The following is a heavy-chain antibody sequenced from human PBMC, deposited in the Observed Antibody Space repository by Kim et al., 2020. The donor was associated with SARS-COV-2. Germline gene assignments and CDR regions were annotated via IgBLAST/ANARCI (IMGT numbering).Heavy chain of an antibody. J-gene: IGHJ4*02. CDR1: GFTFSNYA. CDR2: ISSTTGT. V-gene: IGHV3-23*01. D-gene: IGHD2-2*02. CDR3: ARGLPGRYQLLYNFDY. Sequence: GGSLRLSCAASGFTFSNYAMNWVRQAPGKGPEWVSGISSTTGTYYADSVKGLFTLSRDNSKNTLYLQMNSLRAEDAAVYYCARGLPGRYQLLYNFDYWVQGTLVTVSS.